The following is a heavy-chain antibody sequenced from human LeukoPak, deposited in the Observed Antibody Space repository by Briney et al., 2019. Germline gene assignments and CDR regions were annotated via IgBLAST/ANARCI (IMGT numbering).Heavy chain of an antibody. CDR2: MNPTTGTT. V-gene: IGHV1-8*03. D-gene: IGHD5-18*01. CDR3: ARLTPQYYSSRFCDF. CDR1: GYTFTSYD. Sequence: GASVKVSCKASGYTFTSYDINWVRQATGQGLQWMGWMNPTTGTTGYAQEFQGRVTFTRNTSINTAFMELSSLRSEDTAVYFCARLTPQYYSSRFCDFWGQGTLVTVSS. J-gene: IGHJ4*02.